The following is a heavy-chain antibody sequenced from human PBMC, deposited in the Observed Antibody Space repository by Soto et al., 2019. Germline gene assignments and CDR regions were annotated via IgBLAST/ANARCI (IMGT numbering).Heavy chain of an antibody. V-gene: IGHV1-24*01. CDR2: FDPEDGET. Sequence: ASVKVSCKVSGYTLTELSMHWVRQAPGKGLEWMGGFDPEDGETIYAQKFQGRVTMTADESTSTAYMELSSLRSEDTAVYYCARDPLDYDILTGSAGGNDYWGQGTLVTVSS. CDR1: GYTLTELS. CDR3: ARDPLDYDILTGSAGGNDY. D-gene: IGHD3-9*01. J-gene: IGHJ4*02.